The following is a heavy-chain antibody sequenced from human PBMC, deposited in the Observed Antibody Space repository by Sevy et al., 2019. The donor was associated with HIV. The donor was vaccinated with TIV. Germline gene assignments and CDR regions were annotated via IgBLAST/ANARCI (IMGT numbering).Heavy chain of an antibody. CDR3: ARFVGYCSGGRCSIIDF. CDR1: GFSLSDHA. D-gene: IGHD2-15*01. CDR2: ISYNGRNQ. J-gene: IGHJ4*02. V-gene: IGHV3-30*04. Sequence: GGSLRLSSAASGFSLSDHAVIWVRQTPGKGLEWLAVISYNGRNQYYADSVKGRFTISKDDSKNTLYLQLNSLRAEDTAVYYCARFVGYCSGGRCSIIDFWGQGTLVTVSS.